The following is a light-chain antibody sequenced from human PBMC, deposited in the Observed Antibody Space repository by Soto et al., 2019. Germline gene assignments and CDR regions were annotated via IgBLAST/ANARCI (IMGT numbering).Light chain of an antibody. V-gene: IGLV2-8*01. CDR1: SSDVGGYNY. CDR2: EVF. CDR3: SSYAGSNTVV. J-gene: IGLJ2*01. Sequence: QSALTQPPSASGSPGQSVTISCTGTSSDVGGYNYVSWYQHHPGKAPKLMIYEVFKRPSGVPDRFSGSKSGNTASLTVSGLQAEDEADYYCSSYAGSNTVVFGGGTKLTVL.